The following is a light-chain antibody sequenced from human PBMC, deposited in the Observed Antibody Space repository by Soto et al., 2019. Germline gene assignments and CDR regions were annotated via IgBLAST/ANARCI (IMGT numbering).Light chain of an antibody. Sequence: EIVLTQSPATLSLSPGERATLSCRASQSVGIYLFWFQQRPGQAPRLLMYDASNRAAGIPARFSGSGSGTDFTLTISSLEPADFTVYYCQQHSNWPLTFGGGTKVEIK. CDR1: QSVGIY. CDR3: QQHSNWPLT. V-gene: IGKV3-11*01. CDR2: DAS. J-gene: IGKJ4*01.